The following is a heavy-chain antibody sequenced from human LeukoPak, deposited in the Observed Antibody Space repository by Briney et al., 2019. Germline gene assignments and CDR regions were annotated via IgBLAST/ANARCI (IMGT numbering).Heavy chain of an antibody. CDR1: GYSISSGYQ. CDR3: ARDPRWLTPDCTSTSCYENYFDP. J-gene: IGHJ5*02. CDR2: IYHGGSA. D-gene: IGHD2-2*01. Sequence: SETLSLTCGVSGYSISSGYQWAWIRQSPGKGLEWIGIIYHGGSAHYNPSLKSRVTISVERSKNQFSLNMYSVTAADTAVYYCARDPRWLTPDCTSTSCYENYFDPWGQGTLVTVSS. V-gene: IGHV4-38-2*02.